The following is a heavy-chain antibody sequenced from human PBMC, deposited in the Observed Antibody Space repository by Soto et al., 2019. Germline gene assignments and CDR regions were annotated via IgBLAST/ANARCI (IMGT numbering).Heavy chain of an antibody. CDR1: GFRFSKSG. D-gene: IGHD6-13*01. V-gene: IGHV3-23*01. J-gene: IGHJ4*02. CDR2: ISGSGRKT. CDR3: AKDGLSDSPSAIDY. Sequence: WSLRLSCAASGFRFSKSGMTWVRQAAGKGLESVAHISGSGRKTYYTDSVKGRFTISRDNSKNTLFLQMNSLRDEDTAIYYCAKDGLSDSPSAIDYWGRGTRVTVSS.